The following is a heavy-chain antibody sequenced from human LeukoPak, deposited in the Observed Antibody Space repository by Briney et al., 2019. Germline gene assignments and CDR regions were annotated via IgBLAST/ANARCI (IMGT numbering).Heavy chain of an antibody. J-gene: IGHJ3*02. V-gene: IGHV4-59*08. Sequence: SETLSLTCAVSGGSISSYYWNWIRQLPGMGLEWIGYIYSTGSTNYNPSLRGRVIISLDTSKNQFSLELSSVTAADTALYYCARRSVVTAINFDTFDIWGQGTMVTVSS. CDR3: ARRSVVTAINFDTFDI. CDR1: GGSISSYY. CDR2: IYSTGST. D-gene: IGHD2-21*02.